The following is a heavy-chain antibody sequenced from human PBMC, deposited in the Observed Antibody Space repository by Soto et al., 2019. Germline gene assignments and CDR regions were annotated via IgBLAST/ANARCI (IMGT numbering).Heavy chain of an antibody. Sequence: PGGSLRLSCASSGFTFSSYCMSWVRQAPGKGLEWVANINQDGSEKYYADSVKGRFTISRDNSKNTLYLQMNSLRAEDTAVYYCAKDHPTIFGVVIILPYYFDYWGQGTLVTVSS. CDR2: INQDGSEK. V-gene: IGHV3-7*03. CDR3: AKDHPTIFGVVIILPYYFDY. CDR1: GFTFSSYC. J-gene: IGHJ4*02. D-gene: IGHD3-3*01.